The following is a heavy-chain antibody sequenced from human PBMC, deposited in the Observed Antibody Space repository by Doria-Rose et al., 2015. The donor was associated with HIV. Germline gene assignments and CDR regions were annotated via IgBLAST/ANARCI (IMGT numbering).Heavy chain of an antibody. V-gene: IGHV2-26*01. CDR3: ARIKSSRWYHKYYFDF. CDR1: GVSLSSPGMG. D-gene: IGHD6-13*01. CDR2: IFSDDER. J-gene: IGHJ4*02. Sequence: QIALKESGPVLVKPTETLTLTCTVSGVSLSSPGMGVSWIRQPPGKALEWLANIFSDDERSYKTSLKSGLTISRGTSKSQVVLTMTDMDPVDTATYYLARIKSSRWYHKYYFDFWGQGTLVIVSA.